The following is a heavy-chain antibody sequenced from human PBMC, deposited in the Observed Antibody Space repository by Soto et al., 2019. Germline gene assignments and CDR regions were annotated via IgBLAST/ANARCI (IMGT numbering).Heavy chain of an antibody. CDR3: ARNPYGTGLFDP. CDR2: MTPSSGYT. D-gene: IGHD2-8*02. J-gene: IGHJ5*02. CDR1: GYTFINYD. V-gene: IGHV1-8*01. Sequence: ASVKVSCKASGYTFINYDINWVRQAPGQGLEWLGWMTPSSGYTGYAQKFQGRLTMTRDTSTSTAYMELSSLRSEDTAVYYCARNPYGTGLFDPWRQGTLVTVSS.